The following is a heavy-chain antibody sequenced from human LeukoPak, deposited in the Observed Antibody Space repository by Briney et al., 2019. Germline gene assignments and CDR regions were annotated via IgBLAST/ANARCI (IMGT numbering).Heavy chain of an antibody. Sequence: PGGSLRLSCAASGFTFSSYGMHWVRQAPGKGLEWVAVISYDGSNKYYADSVKGRFTISRDNSKNTLYLQMNSLRPEDTAVYHCALQPHPYHYYDDNAYLFQEWGQGTLVTVSS. J-gene: IGHJ1*01. D-gene: IGHD3-22*01. CDR2: ISYDGSNK. CDR1: GFTFSSYG. V-gene: IGHV3-30*03. CDR3: ALQPHPYHYYDDNAYLFQE.